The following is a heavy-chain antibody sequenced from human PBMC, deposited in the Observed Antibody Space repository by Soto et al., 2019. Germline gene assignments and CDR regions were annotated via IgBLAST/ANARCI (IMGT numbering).Heavy chain of an antibody. D-gene: IGHD3-10*01. CDR2: ISGSGGST. Sequence: GGSLRLSCAASGFTFSSYAMSWVRQAPGKGLEWVSAISGSGGSTYYADSVKGRFTISRDNSKNTLYLQMNSLRAEDTAVYYCAKILWFGELLGMDVWGQGTTVTVSS. CDR3: AKILWFGELLGMDV. CDR1: GFTFSSYA. V-gene: IGHV3-23*01. J-gene: IGHJ6*02.